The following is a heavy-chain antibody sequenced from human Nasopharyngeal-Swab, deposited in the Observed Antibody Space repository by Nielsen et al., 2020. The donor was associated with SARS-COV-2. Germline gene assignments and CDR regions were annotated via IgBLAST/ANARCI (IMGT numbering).Heavy chain of an antibody. J-gene: IGHJ3*02. Sequence: SVKVSCKASAGPFSSYAISWVRQAPGQGLEWMGRIIPILGIANYAQKFHGRVTITADKSTSTAYMELSSLRSEDTAVYYCARDSWFGELGNAFDIWGQGTMVTVSS. CDR1: AGPFSSYA. CDR3: ARDSWFGELGNAFDI. D-gene: IGHD3-10*01. V-gene: IGHV1-69*04. CDR2: IIPILGIA.